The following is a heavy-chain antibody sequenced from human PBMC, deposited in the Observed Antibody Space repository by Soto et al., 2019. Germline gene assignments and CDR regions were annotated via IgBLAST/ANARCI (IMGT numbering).Heavy chain of an antibody. CDR2: INWNGGST. Sequence: GGSLRLSCAASCFTFDDYGMSWVRQAPGKGLEWVSGINWNGGSTGYADSVKGRFTISRDNAKNSLYLQMNSLRAEDTALYYCARDVRFRTRGYSYGYWFDPWGQGTLVTVSS. V-gene: IGHV3-20*04. D-gene: IGHD5-18*01. CDR1: CFTFDDYG. CDR3: ARDVRFRTRGYSYGYWFDP. J-gene: IGHJ5*02.